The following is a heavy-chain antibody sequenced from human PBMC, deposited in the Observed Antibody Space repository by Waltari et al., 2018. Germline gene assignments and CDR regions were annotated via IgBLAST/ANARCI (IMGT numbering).Heavy chain of an antibody. D-gene: IGHD2-2*01. J-gene: IGHJ6*02. CDR1: GFTFSSYA. CDR3: ARDPHYCSSTSCYYYGMDV. CDR2: ISYDGSKK. Sequence: QVQLVESGGGVVQPGRSLRLSCAASGFTFSSYAMHWVRQAPGKGLEWVAVISYDGSKKYYAESVKGRFTISRDNSKNTLYLQMNSLRAEDTAVYYCARDPHYCSSTSCYYYGMDVWGQGTTVTVSS. V-gene: IGHV3-30*01.